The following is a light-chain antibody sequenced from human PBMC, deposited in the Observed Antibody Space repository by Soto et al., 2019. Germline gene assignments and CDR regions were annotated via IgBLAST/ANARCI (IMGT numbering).Light chain of an antibody. CDR3: SSYTSSSTVV. V-gene: IGLV2-14*02. Sequence: QSALTQPASVSGSPGQSVTISCTGTTTDVGSYNLVSWYQQHPGEAPKLIISANSERPSGVSYRFSGSKSGNTASLTISGLQAEDEADYYCSSYTSSSTVVFGGGTQLTVL. CDR1: TTDVGSYNL. J-gene: IGLJ2*01. CDR2: ANS.